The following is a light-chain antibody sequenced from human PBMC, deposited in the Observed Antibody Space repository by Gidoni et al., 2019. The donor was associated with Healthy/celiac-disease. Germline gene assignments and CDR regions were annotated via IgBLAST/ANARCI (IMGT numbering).Light chain of an antibody. CDR1: QSVSSN. V-gene: IGKV3-15*01. CDR3: QQYNSWPPLT. CDR2: GAA. Sequence: EIAVTPSPATLSVSPGETATLSCRASQSVSSNFAGYQQKPGQAPRLLIYGAATRATGITARCSGSRSGTEFTLTISSLQSEDVAVDYCQQYNSWPPLTFGGGTKVEIK. J-gene: IGKJ4*01.